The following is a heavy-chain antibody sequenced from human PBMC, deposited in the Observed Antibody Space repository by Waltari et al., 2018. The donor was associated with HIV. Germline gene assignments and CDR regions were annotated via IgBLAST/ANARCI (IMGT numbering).Heavy chain of an antibody. V-gene: IGHV3-66*01. J-gene: IGHJ6*02. CDR1: GLTVSSNF. CDR3: ARVPRGPYGMDV. CDR2: IYSGVGT. Sequence: EVQLVEFGGGLVQPGGSLRLPCAASGLTVSSNFMSWVRQAPGKGLEWVSVIYSGVGTYYADSVKGRFTISRDNSKNTLYLQMNSLRAEDTAVYYCARVPRGPYGMDVWGQGTTVTVSS.